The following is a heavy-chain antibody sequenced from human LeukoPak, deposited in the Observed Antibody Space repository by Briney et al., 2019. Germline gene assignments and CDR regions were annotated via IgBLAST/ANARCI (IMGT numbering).Heavy chain of an antibody. CDR2: IYYSGST. V-gene: IGHV4-39*01. D-gene: IGHD6-19*01. CDR1: GGSISGSSYY. CDR3: ARHGWGGPEYFQH. J-gene: IGHJ1*01. Sequence: KTSETLSLTCTVSGGSISGSSYYWGWIRQPPGKGLEWIGSIYYSGSTYYNPSLKSRVTISVDTSKNQFSLKLSSVTAADTAVYYCARHGWGGPEYFQHWGQGTLVTVSS.